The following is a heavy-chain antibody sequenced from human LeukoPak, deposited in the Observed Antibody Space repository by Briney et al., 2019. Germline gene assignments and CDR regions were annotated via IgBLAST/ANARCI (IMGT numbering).Heavy chain of an antibody. D-gene: IGHD2-15*01. J-gene: IGHJ6*02. CDR2: ISGSGGST. CDR3: AKRVVAATRPSYYGMDV. CDR1: GFTFSSYA. V-gene: IGHV3-23*01. Sequence: GGSLRLSCAASGFTFSSYAMSWVRHAPGKWLEWVSAISGSGGSTYYADSVKGRFTISRDNSKNTLYLQMNGLRAEATAVYYCAKRVVAATRPSYYGMDVWGQGTTVTVSS.